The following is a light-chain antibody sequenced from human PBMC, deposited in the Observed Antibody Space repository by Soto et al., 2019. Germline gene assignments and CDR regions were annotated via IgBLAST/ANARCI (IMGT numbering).Light chain of an antibody. Sequence: ETVSTQSPSTLSLSPGERDTLSCRASQTVSSYLAWYQQKPGQAPRLLIYDASNRATGIPARFSGSGSGADFTLTITSLEPEDFAVYYCQQRSSWPLTFGGGTKVDIK. CDR3: QQRSSWPLT. CDR2: DAS. J-gene: IGKJ4*01. V-gene: IGKV3-11*01. CDR1: QTVSSY.